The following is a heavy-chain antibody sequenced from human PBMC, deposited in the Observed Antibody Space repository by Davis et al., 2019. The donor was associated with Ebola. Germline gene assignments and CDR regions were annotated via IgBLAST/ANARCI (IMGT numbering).Heavy chain of an antibody. Sequence: SETLSLTCTVSGGSVSSGSYYWSWIRQPPGKGLEWIGEINHSGSTNYNPSLKSRVTISVDTSKNQFSLKLSSVTAADTAVYYCARDSSGWYQWVGMDVWGQGTTVTVSS. D-gene: IGHD6-19*01. CDR3: ARDSSGWYQWVGMDV. V-gene: IGHV4-39*07. CDR2: INHSGST. CDR1: GGSVSSGSYY. J-gene: IGHJ6*02.